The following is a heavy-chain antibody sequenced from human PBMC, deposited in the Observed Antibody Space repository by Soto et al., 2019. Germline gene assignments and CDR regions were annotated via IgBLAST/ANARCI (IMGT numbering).Heavy chain of an antibody. Sequence: SETLSLTCTVSGGSINAYYWSWIRQPPGKGLEWIGYIYYTGSTNYNPSLKSRVTISVDMSKNQFSLRLSSVTAADTAVCYCARDLKDGYNCRDAFDIWGEGTMVTVSS. CDR3: ARDLKDGYNCRDAFDI. J-gene: IGHJ3*02. CDR1: GGSINAYY. D-gene: IGHD5-12*01. V-gene: IGHV4-59*01. CDR2: IYYTGST.